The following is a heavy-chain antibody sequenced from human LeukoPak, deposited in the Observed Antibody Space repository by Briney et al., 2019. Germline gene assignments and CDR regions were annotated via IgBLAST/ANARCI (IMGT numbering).Heavy chain of an antibody. V-gene: IGHV1-8*02. Sequence: ASVKVSCKASGYTFTSYGISWVRQATGQGLEWMGWMNPNSGNTGYAQKFQGRVTMTRNTSISTAYMELSSLRSEDTAVYYCARDVMVRGVTARNYYYYYYMDVWGKGTTVTISS. J-gene: IGHJ6*03. D-gene: IGHD3-10*01. CDR1: GYTFTSYG. CDR3: ARDVMVRGVTARNYYYYYYMDV. CDR2: MNPNSGNT.